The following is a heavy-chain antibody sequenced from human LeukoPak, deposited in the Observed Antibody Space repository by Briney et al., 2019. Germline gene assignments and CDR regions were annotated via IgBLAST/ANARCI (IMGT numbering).Heavy chain of an antibody. Sequence: SETLSLTCTVSGGSISSSSYYWGWIRQPPGKGLGWVGSIYYSGSTYYNPSLKSRVTISVDTSKNQFSLKLSSVTAPDTAVYYCARHPVITAIFDSWGQGTLVTVSS. D-gene: IGHD3-22*01. CDR2: IYYSGST. V-gene: IGHV4-39*01. J-gene: IGHJ4*02. CDR3: ARHPVITAIFDS. CDR1: GGSISSSSYY.